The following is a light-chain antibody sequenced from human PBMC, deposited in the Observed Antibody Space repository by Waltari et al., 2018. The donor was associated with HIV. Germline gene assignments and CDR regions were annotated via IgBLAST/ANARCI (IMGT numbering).Light chain of an antibody. Sequence: QSALTQPPSVSGSPGQSVTFSCTGTSSDVGRYNSVSWYTQHPGKAPKLMIYDVTQRPSGVPDRFSGSKSGNTASLTISGLRADDEADYYCCSYGGTYNVFGVGTKVTVL. CDR3: CSYGGTYNV. CDR2: DVT. V-gene: IGLV2-11*01. CDR1: SSDVGRYNS. J-gene: IGLJ1*01.